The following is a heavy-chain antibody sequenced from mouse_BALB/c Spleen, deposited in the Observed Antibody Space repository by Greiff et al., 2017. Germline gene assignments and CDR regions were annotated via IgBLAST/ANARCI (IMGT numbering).Heavy chain of an antibody. CDR2: INPYNGDT. CDR3: ARRGLLRHYYAMDY. J-gene: IGHJ4*01. D-gene: IGHD1-2*01. V-gene: IGHV1-20*02. Sequence: EVQLQQSGPELVKPGASVKISCKASGYSFTGYFMNWVMQSHGKSLEWIGRINPYNGDTFYNQKFKGKATLTVDKSSSTAHMELRSLASEDSAVYYCARRGLLRHYYAMDYWGQGTSVTVSS. CDR1: GYSFTGYF.